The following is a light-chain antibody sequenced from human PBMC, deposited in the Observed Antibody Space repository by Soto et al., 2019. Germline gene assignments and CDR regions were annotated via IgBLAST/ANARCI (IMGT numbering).Light chain of an antibody. CDR2: EVS. V-gene: IGLV2-14*01. J-gene: IGLJ3*02. Sequence: QSALTQPGSVSGSPGQSITISCSGATSDIGTYNYVSWYQHHPGKVPKVIIYEVSNRPSGVSNRFSGSKSGNTASLTISGLQAEDEADYYCSSYTSSATLVFGGGTKLTVL. CDR3: SSYTSSATLV. CDR1: TSDIGTYNY.